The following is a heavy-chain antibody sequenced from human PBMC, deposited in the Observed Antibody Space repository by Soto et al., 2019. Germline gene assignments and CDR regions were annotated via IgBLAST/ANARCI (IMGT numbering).Heavy chain of an antibody. D-gene: IGHD2-15*01. CDR1: GFTVTDIY. J-gene: IGHJ3*02. CDR3: ARDPRYCSGGSCSIMGDAFDI. V-gene: IGHV3-66*01. CDR2: IYKDLT. Sequence: EVQLVESGGGLVQPGGSLRLSCVASGFTVTDIYMNWVRQAPGKGLEWVSVIYKDLTDYADFVKGRFSVSTDSSKNALYRQMDNLRAEDTAVYYCARDPRYCSGGSCSIMGDAFDIWGQGAMVTVSS.